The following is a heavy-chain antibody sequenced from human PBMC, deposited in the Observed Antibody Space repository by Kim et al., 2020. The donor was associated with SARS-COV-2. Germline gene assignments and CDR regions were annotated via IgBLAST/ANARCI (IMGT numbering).Heavy chain of an antibody. D-gene: IGHD3-10*01. J-gene: IGHJ4*02. V-gene: IGHV3-7*01. CDR3: ARVLGTYYYFDY. Sequence: YYMDSVKSRFTITRDNAKHALYLQMNSLRAEDTAVYYCARVLGTYYYFDYWGQGTLVTVSS.